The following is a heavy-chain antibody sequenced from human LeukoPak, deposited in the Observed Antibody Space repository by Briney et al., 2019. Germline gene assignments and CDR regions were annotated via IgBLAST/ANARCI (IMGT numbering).Heavy chain of an antibody. J-gene: IGHJ5*02. CDR2: ISPYNGNT. Sequence: ASVKVSCKASGYTFSSYGITWVRQAPGQGLEWMGWISPYNGNTNYAQKFQGRITMTTDTSTHTAYMELRSLRSDDTALYYCARENNHFDPWGQGTLVTVSS. D-gene: IGHD1-14*01. CDR3: ARENNHFDP. CDR1: GYTFSSYG. V-gene: IGHV1-18*01.